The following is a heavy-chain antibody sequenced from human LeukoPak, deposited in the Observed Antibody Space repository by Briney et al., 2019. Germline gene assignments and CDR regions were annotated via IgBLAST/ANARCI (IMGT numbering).Heavy chain of an antibody. Sequence: TGGSLRLSCAASGFTFSSYSMNWVRQAPGKGLEWVSGISGSGANSYYAASVKGRFTISRDNYKNTLYLQMNSLRADDTAVYYCARALSQQLIRYSQDWGQGTLVTVSS. CDR1: GFTFSSYS. CDR3: ARALSQQLIRYSQD. D-gene: IGHD1-1*01. J-gene: IGHJ1*01. V-gene: IGHV3-23*01. CDR2: ISGSGANS.